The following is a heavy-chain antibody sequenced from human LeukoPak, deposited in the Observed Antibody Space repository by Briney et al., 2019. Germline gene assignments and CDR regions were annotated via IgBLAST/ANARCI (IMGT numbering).Heavy chain of an antibody. D-gene: IGHD5-18*01. CDR1: GFTFSNYW. CDR2: INTDGSST. V-gene: IGHV3-74*01. Sequence: PGGSLRLSCAASGFTFSNYWMHWVRQAPGKGLVWVSRINTDGSSTDYADSVKGRFTISRDNAKNTLYLQMNSLRAEDTAVYYCAREGFTEDTPLALDYWGQGTLVTVSS. J-gene: IGHJ4*02. CDR3: AREGFTEDTPLALDY.